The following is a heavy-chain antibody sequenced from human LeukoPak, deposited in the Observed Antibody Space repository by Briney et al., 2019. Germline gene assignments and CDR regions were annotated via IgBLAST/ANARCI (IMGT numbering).Heavy chain of an antibody. CDR2: IIPIFGTA. Sequence: SSVKVSCEASGGTLSSYAISWVRQAPAQGLEWMGGIIPIFGTANYAQKFQGRVTITADKSTSTAYMELSSLRSEDTAVYYCARGGYDILTGYYFDYWGQGTLVTVSS. D-gene: IGHD3-9*01. CDR3: ARGGYDILTGYYFDY. V-gene: IGHV1-69*06. CDR1: GGTLSSYA. J-gene: IGHJ4*02.